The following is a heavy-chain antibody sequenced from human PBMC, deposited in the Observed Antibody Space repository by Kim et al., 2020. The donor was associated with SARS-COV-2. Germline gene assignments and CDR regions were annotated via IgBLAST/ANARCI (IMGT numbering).Heavy chain of an antibody. D-gene: IGHD1-1*01. V-gene: IGHV4-59*13. J-gene: IGHJ4*02. CDR1: GGSISSYY. Sequence: SETLSLTCTVSGGSISSYYWSWIRQPPGKGLEWIGYIYYSGSTNYNPSLKSRVTISVDTSKNQFSLKLSSVTAADTAVYYCAGNHGVEGYFDYWGQGTLVTVSS. CDR3: AGNHGVEGYFDY. CDR2: IYYSGST.